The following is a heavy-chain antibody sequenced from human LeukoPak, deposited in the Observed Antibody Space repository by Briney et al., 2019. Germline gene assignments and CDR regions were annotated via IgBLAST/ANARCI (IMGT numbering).Heavy chain of an antibody. CDR1: GFIVSGFY. D-gene: IGHD3-22*01. J-gene: IGHJ4*02. CDR3: AREYFYNSSGHGSLQY. V-gene: IGHV3-7*01. CDR2: IKEDGSVT. Sequence: GVLLRLSCSVSGFIVSGFYVAWVRQAPGKGLKWVANIKEDGSVTDYVGSVKGRFTISRDNAKKSLFLQMNRLRGEDTAVYYCAREYFYNSSGHGSLQYWGQGTLVSVSA.